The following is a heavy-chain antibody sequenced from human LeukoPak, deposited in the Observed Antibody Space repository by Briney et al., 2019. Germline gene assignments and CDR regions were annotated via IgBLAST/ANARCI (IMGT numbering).Heavy chain of an antibody. Sequence: GGSLRLSCAASGFTFSSYAMSWVRQAPGKGLEWASAISGSGGSTYYADSVKGRFTISRDNSKNTLYLQMNSLRAEDTAVYYCARVGGYYNSFGYWGQGTLVTVSS. V-gene: IGHV3-23*01. J-gene: IGHJ4*02. CDR1: GFTFSSYA. CDR3: ARVGGYYNSFGY. CDR2: ISGSGGST. D-gene: IGHD3-22*01.